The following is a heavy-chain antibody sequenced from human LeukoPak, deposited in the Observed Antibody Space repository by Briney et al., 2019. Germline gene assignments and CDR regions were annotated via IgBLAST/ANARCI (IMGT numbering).Heavy chain of an antibody. D-gene: IGHD1-26*01. Sequence: GASVKVSCKASGYTFTSYYMHWVRQAPGQGLEWMGIINPSGGSTSYAQKLQGRVTMTTDTSTTTAYMELRTLRSDDTAVYYCARGGRWELPRPYAFDVWGQGTVVTVSS. V-gene: IGHV1-46*01. J-gene: IGHJ3*01. CDR1: GYTFTSYY. CDR2: INPSGGST. CDR3: ARGGRWELPRPYAFDV.